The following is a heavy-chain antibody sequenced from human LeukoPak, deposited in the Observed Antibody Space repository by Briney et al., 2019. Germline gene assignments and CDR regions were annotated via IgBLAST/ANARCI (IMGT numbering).Heavy chain of an antibody. D-gene: IGHD6-13*01. CDR2: IWYVGSNK. CDR1: GFTFSSYG. J-gene: IGHJ4*02. Sequence: GRSLRLSCAASGFTFSSYGMHWVRQAPGKGLEWVAVIWYVGSNKYYADSVKGRFTISRDNSKNTLYLQMNSLRAEDTAVYYCAREGFVYSSSWSVSNYFDYWGQGTLVTVSS. V-gene: IGHV3-33*01. CDR3: AREGFVYSSSWSVSNYFDY.